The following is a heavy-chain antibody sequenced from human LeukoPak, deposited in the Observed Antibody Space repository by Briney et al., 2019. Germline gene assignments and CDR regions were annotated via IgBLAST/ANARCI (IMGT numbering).Heavy chain of an antibody. D-gene: IGHD7-27*01. CDR3: ARDGRHWDLDF. V-gene: IGHV1-2*06. Sequence: ASVKVSCKASGYTFTSYYIHWVRQAPGQGLEWMGRINPKSGGTNYAQEFQGRVTVTRDTSISMTNMELSRLNFDDTAVYYCARDGRHWDLDFWGQGTLVTVSS. CDR1: GYTFTSYY. J-gene: IGHJ4*02. CDR2: INPKSGGT.